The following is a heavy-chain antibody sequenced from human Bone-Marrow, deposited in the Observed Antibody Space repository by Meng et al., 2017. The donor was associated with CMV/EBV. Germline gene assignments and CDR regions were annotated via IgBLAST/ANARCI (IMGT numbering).Heavy chain of an antibody. CDR2: ISGSGANT. Sequence: GGSLRLSCAASGFTFSSHGMNWVRQAPGKGLEWVSGISGSGANTYYGETAKGRFTISRDNSKNTVYLQMNSLRAEDTAVYYCARGKLRWYNTPTGAFDIWGQGTMVTVSS. D-gene: IGHD4-23*01. CDR1: GFTFSSHG. CDR3: ARGKLRWYNTPTGAFDI. V-gene: IGHV3-23*01. J-gene: IGHJ3*02.